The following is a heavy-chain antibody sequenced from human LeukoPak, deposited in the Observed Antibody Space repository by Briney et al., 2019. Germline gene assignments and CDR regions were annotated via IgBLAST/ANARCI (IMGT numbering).Heavy chain of an antibody. CDR3: ARVWVSTIFGVTTIVPAFDY. V-gene: IGHV1-2*02. J-gene: IGHJ4*02. Sequence: GASVKVSCKASGYTFTGYYMHWVRQAPGQGLEWMGWINPNNGDTDCALKFQGRVTMTRDTSISTAYLDLGRLRSDDTAVYYCARVWVSTIFGVTTIVPAFDYWGQGTLVTVSS. D-gene: IGHD3-3*01. CDR1: GYTFTGYY. CDR2: INPNNGDT.